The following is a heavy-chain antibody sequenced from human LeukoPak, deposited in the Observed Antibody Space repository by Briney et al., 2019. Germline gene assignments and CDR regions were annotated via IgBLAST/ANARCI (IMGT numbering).Heavy chain of an antibody. V-gene: IGHV3-21*01. CDR3: ARGYSSSWDIDY. CDR1: GFTFSSYS. Sequence: GGSLRLSCAAPGFTFSSYSMNWVRQAPGKGLEWVSSISSSSSYIYYADSVKGRFTISRDNAKNSLYLQMNSLRAEDTAVYYCARGYSSSWDIDYWGQGTLVTVSS. D-gene: IGHD6-13*01. CDR2: ISSSSSYI. J-gene: IGHJ4*02.